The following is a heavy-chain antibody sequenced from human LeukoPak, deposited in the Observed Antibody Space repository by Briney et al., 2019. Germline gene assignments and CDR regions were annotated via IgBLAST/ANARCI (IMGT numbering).Heavy chain of an antibody. CDR2: INHSGST. V-gene: IGHV4-34*01. CDR3: ARPGYVWGSYRSWFDP. J-gene: IGHJ5*02. D-gene: IGHD3-16*02. CDR1: GGSISSYY. Sequence: SETLSLTCTVSGGSISSYYWGWIRQPPGKGLEWIGEINHSGSTNYNPSLKSRVTISVDTSKNQFSLKLSSVTAADTAVYYCARPGYVWGSYRSWFDPWGQGTLVTVSS.